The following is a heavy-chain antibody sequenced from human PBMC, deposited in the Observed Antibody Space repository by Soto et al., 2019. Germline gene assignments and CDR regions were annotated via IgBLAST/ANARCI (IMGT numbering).Heavy chain of an antibody. CDR1: GGSISSYY. Sequence: SETLSLTCTVSGGSISSYYWSWIRQPPGKGLEWIGYIYYSGSTNYNPSLKSRVTISVDTSKNQFSLKLSSVTAADTAVYYCASHRAAAGSNNWFDPWGQGTLVTVSS. V-gene: IGHV4-59*08. CDR3: ASHRAAAGSNNWFDP. J-gene: IGHJ5*02. D-gene: IGHD6-13*01. CDR2: IYYSGST.